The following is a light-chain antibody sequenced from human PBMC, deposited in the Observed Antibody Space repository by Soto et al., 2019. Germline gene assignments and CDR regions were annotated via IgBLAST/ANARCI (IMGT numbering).Light chain of an antibody. V-gene: IGKV1-5*03. CDR1: QSISGS. J-gene: IGKJ1*01. Sequence: DIQMTQSPSTLSASVGDRVTITCRASQSISGSLAWYQQKPGKAPKFFIYKASSLQSGVPSRFSGSGSGTEFPLTISSLQPDDFAIYYCQQYDSYPWTFGQGTKVEIK. CDR2: KAS. CDR3: QQYDSYPWT.